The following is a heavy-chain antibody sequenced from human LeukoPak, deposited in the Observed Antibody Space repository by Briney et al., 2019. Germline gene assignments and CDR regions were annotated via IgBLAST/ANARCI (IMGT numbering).Heavy chain of an antibody. V-gene: IGHV3-23*01. J-gene: IGHJ4*02. CDR1: GFTFSSYA. Sequence: GESLRLSCAASGFTFSSYAMSWVRQAPGKGLEWVSVISGSGGSTYYADSVKGRFTISRDNSKNTLYLQMNSLRAEDTAVYYCARVTRSFDYWGQGTLVTVSS. CDR3: ARVTRSFDY. CDR2: ISGSGGST.